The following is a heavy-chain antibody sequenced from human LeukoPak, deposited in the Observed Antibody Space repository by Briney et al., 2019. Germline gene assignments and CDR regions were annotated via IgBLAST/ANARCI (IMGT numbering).Heavy chain of an antibody. Sequence: GGSLSLSCAASGFTFDDYAMHWVRQAPGKGLEWVSGISWNSGSIGYADSVKGRFTISRDNAKNSLYLQMNSLRAEDTALYYCAKGGGAAAGKIGAFDIWGQGTMVTVSS. J-gene: IGHJ3*02. V-gene: IGHV3-9*01. CDR2: ISWNSGSI. CDR1: GFTFDDYA. D-gene: IGHD6-13*01. CDR3: AKGGGAAAGKIGAFDI.